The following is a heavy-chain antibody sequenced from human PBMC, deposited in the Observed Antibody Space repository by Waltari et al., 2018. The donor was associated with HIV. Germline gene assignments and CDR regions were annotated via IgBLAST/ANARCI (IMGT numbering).Heavy chain of an antibody. V-gene: IGHV3-53*01. CDR2: IYSGWSR. Sequence: EVQLVESGGGLIEPGGSLRLSCAASGLTVSSNYMSGVRQAPGKGLGWCLVIYSGWSRNDADSVKGRFTIARDNSKNTLSLHMNSLGPEDTAVYYCARDPRSSGYYGMDVWGQGTTVTVSS. CDR3: ARDPRSSGYYGMDV. J-gene: IGHJ6*02. CDR1: GLTVSSNY. D-gene: IGHD1-26*01.